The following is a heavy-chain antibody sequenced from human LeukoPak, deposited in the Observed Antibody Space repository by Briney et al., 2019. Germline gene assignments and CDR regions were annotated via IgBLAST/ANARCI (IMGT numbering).Heavy chain of an antibody. D-gene: IGHD6-6*01. CDR1: GFTFSSYA. CDR3: AKDSSSWIY. V-gene: IGHV3-7*03. Sequence: GGSLRLSCAASGFTFSSYAMTWVRQAPGKGLEWVANIKQDGSEKNYVDSVKGRFTISRDNAKRSLYLQMSSLRTEDTAVYYCAKDSSSWIYWGQGTLVTVSS. CDR2: IKQDGSEK. J-gene: IGHJ4*02.